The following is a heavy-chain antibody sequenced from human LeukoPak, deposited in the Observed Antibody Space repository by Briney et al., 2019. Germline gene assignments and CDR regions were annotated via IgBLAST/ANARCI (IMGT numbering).Heavy chain of an antibody. Sequence: GGSLRLSCAASGFSFSTSAMHWVRQAPGKGLEWVANIKPDGSVGYYVDSVRGRFIISRDNAGNSLYLQMNSLRVEDTAVYYCTQNLVAAAGDHWGQGTLLIVSS. V-gene: IGHV3-7*01. J-gene: IGHJ4*02. D-gene: IGHD6-13*01. CDR3: TQNLVAAAGDH. CDR1: GFSFSTSA. CDR2: IKPDGSVG.